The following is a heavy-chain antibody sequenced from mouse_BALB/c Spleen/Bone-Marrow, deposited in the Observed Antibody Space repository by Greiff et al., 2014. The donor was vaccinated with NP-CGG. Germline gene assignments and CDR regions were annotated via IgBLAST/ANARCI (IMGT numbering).Heavy chain of an antibody. CDR1: GYTFTSYY. Sequence: VQLVESGPELVKPGASVRISCKASGYTFTSYYIHWVKQRPGQELEWIGWIYPGNVNTKYNEKFKVKATLTADKSSSTAYMQLSSLTSEDSAVYFCASHKWAMDYWGQGTSVTVSS. V-gene: IGHV1S56*01. J-gene: IGHJ4*01. CDR3: ASHKWAMDY. CDR2: IYPGNVNT. D-gene: IGHD1-3*01.